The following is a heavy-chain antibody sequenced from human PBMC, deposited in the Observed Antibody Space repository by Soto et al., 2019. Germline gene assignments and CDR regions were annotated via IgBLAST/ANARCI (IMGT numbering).Heavy chain of an antibody. CDR2: VNADNGDT. J-gene: IGHJ4*02. Sequence: SVKVSCKTSGYTFTSYAIHWVRQAPGQRLEWMGWVNADNGDTKYSQKFSGRVTITRDTSANTAFMELSSLRSEDTAMYYCARELQGLYYFDFWGQGTLVTVSS. CDR3: ARELQGLYYFDF. D-gene: IGHD4-4*01. CDR1: GYTFTSYA. V-gene: IGHV1-3*01.